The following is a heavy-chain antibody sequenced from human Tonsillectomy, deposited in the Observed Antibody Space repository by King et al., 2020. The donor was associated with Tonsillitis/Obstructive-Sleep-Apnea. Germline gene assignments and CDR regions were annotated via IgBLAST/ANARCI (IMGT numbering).Heavy chain of an antibody. CDR1: GGSISSYY. CDR2: IYYSGST. CDR3: ARQDITIFGVVIDY. V-gene: IGHV4-59*08. J-gene: IGHJ4*02. Sequence: VQLQESGPGLVKPSETLSLTCTVSGGSISSYYWSWIRQPPGKGLEWIGYIYYSGSTNYNPSLKSRVTISVDTSKNQFSLKLSSVTAADTAVYYCARQDITIFGVVIDYWGQGTLVTVSS. D-gene: IGHD3-3*01.